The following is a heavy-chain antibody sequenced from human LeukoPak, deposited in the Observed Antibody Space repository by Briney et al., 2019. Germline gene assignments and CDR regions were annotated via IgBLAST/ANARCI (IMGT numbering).Heavy chain of an antibody. Sequence: GASVKVTCKVSGYTLTELSMHWVRQAPGKGLEWMGGFDPEDGETIYAQKFQGRVTMTEDTSTDTAYMELSSLRAEDTAVYYCAKEGGSGSYLPPWYYYYGMDVWGQGTTVTVSS. D-gene: IGHD3-10*01. J-gene: IGHJ6*02. V-gene: IGHV1-24*01. CDR3: AKEGGSGSYLPPWYYYYGMDV. CDR1: GYTLTELS. CDR2: FDPEDGET.